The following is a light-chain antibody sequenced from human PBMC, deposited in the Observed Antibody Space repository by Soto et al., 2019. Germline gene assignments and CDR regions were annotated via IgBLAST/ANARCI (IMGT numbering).Light chain of an antibody. J-gene: IGLJ1*01. CDR1: SSSIGSNT. Sequence: QSVLTQPPSASGALGQRVTISCSGSSSSIGSNTVNWYQQLPGTAPKLLIYSNNQRPSGVPDRFSGSKSGTSASLAISGLQSEDEADYYCAAWDDSLNGYVFGTGIKVTVL. V-gene: IGLV1-44*01. CDR2: SNN. CDR3: AAWDDSLNGYV.